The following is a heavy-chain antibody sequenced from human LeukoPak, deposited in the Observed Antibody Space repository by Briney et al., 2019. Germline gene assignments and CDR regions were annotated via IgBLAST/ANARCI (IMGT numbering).Heavy chain of an antibody. V-gene: IGHV6-1*01. D-gene: IGHD1-20*01. CDR2: TYYRSKWYN. J-gene: IGHJ4*02. CDR1: GDSVSSNSAA. CDR3: AREDTYHWAVLGH. Sequence: SQTLSLTCAISGDSVSSNSAAWNWIRQPPSRGLEWLGRTYYRSKWYNDYAVSVKSRITINPDTSKNQFSLQLNSVTPEDTAVYYCAREDTYHWAVLGHWGQGTLVTVSS.